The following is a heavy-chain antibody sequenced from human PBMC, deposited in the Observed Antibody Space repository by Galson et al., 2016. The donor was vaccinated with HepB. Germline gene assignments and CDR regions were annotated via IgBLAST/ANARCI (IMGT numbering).Heavy chain of an antibody. Sequence: SVKVSCKASGYTFTNYYMHWVRQAPGQGLEWMGVINPSGDITSYAQKFEGRVTVTRDTSTSTVYMEPSSLRAEDTAVYYCAREPMIAVLAANNWFDPWGPGTLVTVSS. V-gene: IGHV1-46*01. J-gene: IGHJ5*02. CDR2: INPSGDIT. D-gene: IGHD3-22*01. CDR1: GYTFTNYY. CDR3: AREPMIAVLAANNWFDP.